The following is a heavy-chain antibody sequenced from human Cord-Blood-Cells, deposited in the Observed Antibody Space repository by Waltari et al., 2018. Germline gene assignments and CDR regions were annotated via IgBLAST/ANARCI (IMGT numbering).Heavy chain of an antibody. Sequence: QVQLQESGPGLVKPSQTLSLTCTVSGGSISSGDYYWSWIRQPPGKGLEWIGYIYYSGSTYYNPSRKGRVTISVDTSKNQFSRKLSSVTAADTAVYYCARVPTGGSSSYFDYWGQGTLVTVSS. J-gene: IGHJ4*02. D-gene: IGHD6-6*01. CDR3: ARVPTGGSSSYFDY. CDR1: GGSISSGDYY. V-gene: IGHV4-30-4*08. CDR2: IYYSGST.